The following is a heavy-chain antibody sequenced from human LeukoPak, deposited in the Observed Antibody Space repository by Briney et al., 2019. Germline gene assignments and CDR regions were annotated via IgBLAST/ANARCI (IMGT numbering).Heavy chain of an antibody. V-gene: IGHV3-30*04. CDR3: ARDRNVVGADFDS. CDR2: VSFDGTNN. CDR1: GFIFDNFA. D-gene: IGHD4/OR15-4a*01. Sequence: GGSLGLSCAASGFIFDNFAIHWVRQAPGRGLEWVSIVSFDGTNNFYGDSVKGRFTVSGDNSNNTVYLHMNSLRPDDTAVYFCARDRNVVGADFDSWGQGTLVTVSS. J-gene: IGHJ5*01.